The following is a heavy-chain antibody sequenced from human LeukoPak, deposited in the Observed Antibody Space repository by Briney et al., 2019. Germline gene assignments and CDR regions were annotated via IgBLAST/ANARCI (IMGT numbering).Heavy chain of an antibody. J-gene: IGHJ6*02. V-gene: IGHV3-74*01. CDR2: INSDGSST. CDR3: AREYYDILTGYFGPPYYGMDV. Sequence: GRSLRLSCAASGFTFSSYWMHWVRQAPGKGLVWVSRINSDGSSTSYADSVKGRFTISRENAKNTLYLQMNSLRAEDTAVCYCAREYYDILTGYFGPPYYGMDVWGQGTTVTVSS. CDR1: GFTFSSYW. D-gene: IGHD3-9*01.